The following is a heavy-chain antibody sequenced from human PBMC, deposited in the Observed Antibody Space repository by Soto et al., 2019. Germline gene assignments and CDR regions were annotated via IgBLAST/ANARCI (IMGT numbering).Heavy chain of an antibody. J-gene: IGHJ3*02. V-gene: IGHV3-23*01. D-gene: IGHD1-26*01. Sequence: EVQLLESGGGLVQPGGSLRLSCAASGFTFISYAMNWVRQAPGKGLEWVSAISGSDSRTYYEDSVKGRFTISRDNSKNTPYLQLNSLRAEDTAVYYCAKVGSHSGSNYDAFDIWGQGTMVTVSS. CDR1: GFTFISYA. CDR3: AKVGSHSGSNYDAFDI. CDR2: ISGSDSRT.